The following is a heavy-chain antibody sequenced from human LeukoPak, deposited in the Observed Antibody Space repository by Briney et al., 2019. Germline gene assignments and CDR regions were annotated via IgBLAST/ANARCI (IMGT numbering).Heavy chain of an antibody. V-gene: IGHV4-34*01. Sequence: SDTLSLTCAVDGGSFSGYYWSWIRQPPRKGLEWIGEINHSGSTNYNPSLKSRVTISVDTSKNQFSLKLSSVTAADTAVYYCARLQSEVTFGGVIAQTIDYWGQGTLVTVSS. D-gene: IGHD3-16*02. CDR1: GGSFSGYY. CDR2: INHSGST. J-gene: IGHJ4*02. CDR3: ARLQSEVTFGGVIAQTIDY.